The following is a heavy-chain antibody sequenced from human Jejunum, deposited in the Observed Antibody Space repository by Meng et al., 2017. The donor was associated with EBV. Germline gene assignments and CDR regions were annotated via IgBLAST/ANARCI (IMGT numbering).Heavy chain of an antibody. J-gene: IGHJ5*02. CDR3: ARRLNLDYRSGTYNCLDP. D-gene: IGHD3-10*01. CDR1: CLSLTTRGVG. Sequence: VKPTQPLAQPFTFSCLSLTTRGVGVGRSRKPPGKALEWLGYSYWNDDKQYSPSLKNRLTIPKDTSKNQVVLTMTNMDPVDTATYYCARRLNLDYRSGTYNCLDPWGQGTLVTVSS. V-gene: IGHV2-5*01. CDR2: SYWNDDK.